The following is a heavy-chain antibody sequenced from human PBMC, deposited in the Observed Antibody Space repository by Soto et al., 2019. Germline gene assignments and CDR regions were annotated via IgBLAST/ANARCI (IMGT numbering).Heavy chain of an antibody. J-gene: IGHJ4*02. CDR3: ASHYDMWSGYLSPVDY. V-gene: IGHV3-11*01. CDR2: IDTSGTKI. CDR1: GYTFSDYY. D-gene: IGHD3-3*01. Sequence: QVQLVESGGDLVKPGGSLRLSCAASGYTFSDYYMSWIRQAPGKGLEWISYIDTSGTKIYYADSVKGRFTITRDNAKNSLYLEMNSLRDEDTAVYYCASHYDMWSGYLSPVDYWCQGTLVTGSS.